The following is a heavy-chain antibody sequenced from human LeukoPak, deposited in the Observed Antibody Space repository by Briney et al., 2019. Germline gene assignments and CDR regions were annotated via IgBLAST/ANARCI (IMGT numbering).Heavy chain of an antibody. J-gene: IGHJ4*02. V-gene: IGHV3-20*04. CDR1: TLTIGDYG. Sequence: GGSLRLSCVASTLTIGDYGMSWVPQAPGKGLEWVSGIDWSGDATSNSDSVKGRFTISRDNAKNSLYLQMTSLRAEDTAVYYCARDLSASWYSLGYWGQGTLVTVSS. CDR3: ARDLSASWYSLGY. D-gene: IGHD6-13*01. CDR2: IDWSGDAT.